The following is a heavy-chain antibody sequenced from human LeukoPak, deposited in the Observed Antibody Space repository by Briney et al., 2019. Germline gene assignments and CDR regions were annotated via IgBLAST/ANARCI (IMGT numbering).Heavy chain of an antibody. D-gene: IGHD3-22*01. J-gene: IGHJ5*02. CDR3: ARQPIDRRNWFDP. CDR1: GYSFTSYW. CDR2: IYPGDSDT. Sequence: GESLKISCKGSGYSFTSYWIVWVRQMPGKGLEWMGIIYPGDSDTRYSPSFQGQVTISADKSISTAYLQWSSLKASDTAMYYCARQPIDRRNWFDPWGQGTLVTVSS. V-gene: IGHV5-51*01.